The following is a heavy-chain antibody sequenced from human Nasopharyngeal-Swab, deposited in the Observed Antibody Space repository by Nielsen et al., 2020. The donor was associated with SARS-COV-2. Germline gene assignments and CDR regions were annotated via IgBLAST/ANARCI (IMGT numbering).Heavy chain of an antibody. CDR1: GFTFSSYS. D-gene: IGHD3-3*02. V-gene: IGHV3-21*01. CDR3: ASIGFLERLSHAFDI. CDR2: ISSSSSYI. J-gene: IGHJ3*02. Sequence: GGSLRLSCAASGFTFSSYSMNWVRQAPGKGLEWVSSISSSSSYIYYADSVKGRFTISRDNAKNSLYLQMNSLRAEDTAVYYCASIGFLERLSHAFDIWGQGTMVTVSS.